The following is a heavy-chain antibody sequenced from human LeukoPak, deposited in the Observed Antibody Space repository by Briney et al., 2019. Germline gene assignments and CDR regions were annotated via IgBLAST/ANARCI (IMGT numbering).Heavy chain of an antibody. J-gene: IGHJ4*02. V-gene: IGHV1-8*01. CDR3: ARGRRYCSSTSCYLSFVY. Sequence: ASVKVSCKASGYTFTRYDINWVRQATGQGLEWMGWMSPNSGNTGYAQKFQGRVTMTRNTSISTAYMELSSLRSEDTAVYYCARGRRYCSSTSCYLSFVYWGQGTLVTVSS. CDR1: GYTFTRYD. D-gene: IGHD2-2*01. CDR2: MSPNSGNT.